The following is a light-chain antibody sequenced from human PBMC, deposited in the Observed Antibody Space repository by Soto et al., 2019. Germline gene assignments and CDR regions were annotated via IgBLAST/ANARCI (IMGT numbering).Light chain of an antibody. CDR3: QQYNSGPPIT. CDR2: AAS. CDR1: QTISNM. J-gene: IGKJ5*01. Sequence: EVVMKHSPATLSVSQGDKVSLSCRANQTISNMLAWYQQKPGQAPRLLIYAASTRATGVSARFSGSGSGTEFTLTISSLQSEDFTIYYCQQYNSGPPITFGQGRRLEI. V-gene: IGKV3-15*01.